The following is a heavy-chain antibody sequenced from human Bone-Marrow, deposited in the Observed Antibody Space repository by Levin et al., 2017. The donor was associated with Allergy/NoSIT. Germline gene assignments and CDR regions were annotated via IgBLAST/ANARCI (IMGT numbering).Heavy chain of an antibody. D-gene: IGHD3-22*01. CDR2: IYYSGST. V-gene: IGHV4-59*08. CDR3: ARHPYYYDSIDY. CDR1: GGSMSGYY. Sequence: SETLSLTCTVSGGSMSGYYWSWIRQPLGKGLEWIGYIYYSGSTHYNPSLKSRVTISVDTSKNQFSLKLSFVTAADTAIYYCARHPYYYDSIDYWGQGTLVTVSS. J-gene: IGHJ4*02.